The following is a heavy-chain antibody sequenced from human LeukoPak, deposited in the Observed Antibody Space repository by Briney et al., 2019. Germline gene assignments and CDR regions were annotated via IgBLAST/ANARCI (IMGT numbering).Heavy chain of an antibody. V-gene: IGHV3-48*03. Sequence: PGGSLRLSCAASGFTFSSYEMNWVRQAPGKGLEWVSYISSSGSTTYYADSVKGRFTISRDNAKNSLYLQMNSLRGEDTAIYYCARGGAVAGLYRGQGTLVTVSS. J-gene: IGHJ4*02. CDR2: ISSSGSTT. CDR3: ARGGAVAGLY. D-gene: IGHD6-19*01. CDR1: GFTFSSYE.